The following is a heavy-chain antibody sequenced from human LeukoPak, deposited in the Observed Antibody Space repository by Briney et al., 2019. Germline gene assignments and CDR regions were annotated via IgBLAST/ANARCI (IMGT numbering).Heavy chain of an antibody. CDR3: ARGVVVVPAAPKVHYYYYGMDV. D-gene: IGHD2-2*01. CDR1: GGSISSYY. CDR2: IYYSGST. J-gene: IGHJ6*02. V-gene: IGHV4-59*01. Sequence: PSETLSLTCTVSGGSISSYYWSWIRQPPGKGLEWIGYIYYSGSTNYNPSLKSRVTISVDMSKNQFSLKLSSVTAADTAVYYCARGVVVVPAAPKVHYYYYGMDVWGQGTTVTVSS.